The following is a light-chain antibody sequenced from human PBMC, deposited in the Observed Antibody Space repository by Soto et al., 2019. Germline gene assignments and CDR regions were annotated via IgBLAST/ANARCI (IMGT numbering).Light chain of an antibody. Sequence: QSVLTQPASVYGSPGQSITISCTGTSSDVGGYNYVSWYQQNPGKAPKLMIYDVSNRPSGVSNRFSGSKSGNTASLTISGLQAEDEADYYCNSYTSSSTVVFGGGTKVTVL. CDR1: SSDVGGYNY. CDR3: NSYTSSSTVV. J-gene: IGLJ2*01. CDR2: DVS. V-gene: IGLV2-14*01.